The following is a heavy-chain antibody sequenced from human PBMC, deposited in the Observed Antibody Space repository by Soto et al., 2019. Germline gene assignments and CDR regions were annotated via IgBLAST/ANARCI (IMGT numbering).Heavy chain of an antibody. CDR3: TVGIYYSGWDG. D-gene: IGHD6-13*01. J-gene: IGHJ6*02. CDR1: GFTFSAYS. CDR2: ISSRGDST. Sequence: EVQLLESGGGLVQPGGSLRLSCGASGFTFSAYSMIWVRQAPGKGLEWVSTISSRGDSTYYADSVKGRFTISRDNSKNTVYLQMNNLRAEDTARYYCTVGIYYSGWDGWGQGTTVTVSS. V-gene: IGHV3-23*01.